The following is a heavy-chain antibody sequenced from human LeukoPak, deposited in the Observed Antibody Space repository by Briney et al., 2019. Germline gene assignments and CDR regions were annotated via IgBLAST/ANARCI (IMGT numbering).Heavy chain of an antibody. CDR1: GFTFSSYA. J-gene: IGHJ5*02. D-gene: IGHD6-6*01. CDR3: ARDRGSSSGRWFDP. V-gene: IGHV3-30-3*01. CDR2: ISYDGSNK. Sequence: GRSLRLPCAASGFTFSSYAMHWVRQAPGKGLEWVAVISYDGSNKYYADSVKGRFTISRDNSKNTLYLQMNSLRAEDTAVYYCARDRGSSSGRWFDPWGQGTLVTVSS.